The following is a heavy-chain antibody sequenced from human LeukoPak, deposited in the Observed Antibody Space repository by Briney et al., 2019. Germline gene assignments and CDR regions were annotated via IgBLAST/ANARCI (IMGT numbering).Heavy chain of an antibody. CDR1: GFTFSSYA. D-gene: IGHD3-3*01. Sequence: GGSLRLSCAASGFTFSSYAMHWVRQAPGKGLEWVAVISYDESNKYYADSVKGRFTISRDNSKNTLYLQMNSLRAEDTAVYYCARKRFRDDFWSGYHGGAFDIWGQGTMVTVSS. CDR2: ISYDESNK. CDR3: ARKRFRDDFWSGYHGGAFDI. J-gene: IGHJ3*02. V-gene: IGHV3-30*14.